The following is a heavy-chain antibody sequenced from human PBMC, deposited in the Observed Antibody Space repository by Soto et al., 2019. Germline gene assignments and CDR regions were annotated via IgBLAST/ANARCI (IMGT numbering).Heavy chain of an antibody. V-gene: IGHV4-38-2*01. CDR3: ARGRGISRPDS. D-gene: IGHD3-16*02. CDR1: GYSISSGYY. CDR2: IYHSGTT. Sequence: SETLSLTCAVSGYSISSGYYWGWIRQPPGKGLEWIGNIYHSGTTYYEPSLKSRVTISLDTSRNLFSLNLSSVTAADTAVYYCARGRGISRPDSWGQGXLVTVYS. J-gene: IGHJ5*01.